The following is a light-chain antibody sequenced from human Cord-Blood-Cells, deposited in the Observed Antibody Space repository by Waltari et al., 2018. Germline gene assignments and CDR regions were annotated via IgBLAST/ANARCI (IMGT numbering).Light chain of an antibody. CDR3: QSYDSSLSGSV. Sequence: QSVLTQPPSVSGAPGPRVTISCPGSSPNLGPGYDVPWYQQLPGTAPKLLIYGNSNRPSGVPDRFSGSKSGTSASLAITGLQAEDEADYYCQSYDSSLSGSVFGGGTKLTVL. CDR1: SPNLGPGYD. V-gene: IGLV1-40*01. CDR2: GNS. J-gene: IGLJ2*01.